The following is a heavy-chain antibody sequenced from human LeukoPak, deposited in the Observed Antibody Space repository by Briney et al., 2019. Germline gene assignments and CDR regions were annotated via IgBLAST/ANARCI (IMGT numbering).Heavy chain of an antibody. CDR1: GYTLTELS. CDR2: FDPEDGET. CDR3: ATDHSYDILTGYYTDY. Sequence: ASVKVSCKVSGYTLTELSMHWVRQAPGKGLGWMGGFDPEDGETIYAQKFQGRVTMTEDTSTDTAYMELSSLRSEDTAVYYCATDHSYDILTGYYTDYWGQGTLVTVSS. V-gene: IGHV1-24*01. J-gene: IGHJ4*02. D-gene: IGHD3-9*01.